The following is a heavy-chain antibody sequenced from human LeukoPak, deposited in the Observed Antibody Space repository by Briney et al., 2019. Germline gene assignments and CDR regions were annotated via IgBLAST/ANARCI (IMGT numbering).Heavy chain of an antibody. CDR1: GFTFSRYW. CDR2: INQNGSEK. J-gene: IGHJ4*02. CDR3: ARGQLPGNY. D-gene: IGHD2-2*01. Sequence: GGSLRLSCAGSGFTFSRYWMSWVRQAPGKGLEWVSNINQNGSEKDYVDSVKGRFTISRDNAKNSLYLQMNSLRAEDPAMYYCARGQLPGNYWGQGTLVTVSS. V-gene: IGHV3-7*05.